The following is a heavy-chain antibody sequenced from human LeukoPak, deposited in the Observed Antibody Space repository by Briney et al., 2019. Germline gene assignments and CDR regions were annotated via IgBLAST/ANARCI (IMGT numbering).Heavy chain of an antibody. CDR3: TRVAGSGSVD. Sequence: GGSLRLSCAASGFTFSSYRMHWVRQAPGQGLVWVSRINSDASTTSYADSVKGRFTISRDNAKNTLHLQMNSLRAEDTAVYYCTRVAGSGSVDWGQGTLVTVSS. J-gene: IGHJ4*02. V-gene: IGHV3-74*01. CDR2: INSDASTT. CDR1: GFTFSSYR. D-gene: IGHD1-26*01.